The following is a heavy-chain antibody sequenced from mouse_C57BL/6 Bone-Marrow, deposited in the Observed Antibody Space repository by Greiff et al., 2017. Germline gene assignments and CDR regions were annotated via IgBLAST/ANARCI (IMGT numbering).Heavy chain of an antibody. V-gene: IGHV5-17*01. J-gene: IGHJ4*01. CDR3: ARVRWLRYYAMDY. CDR2: ISSGSSTI. D-gene: IGHD2-2*01. Sequence: DVKLVESGGGLVKPGGSLKLSCAASGFTFSDYGMHWVRQAPEKGLEWVAYISSGSSTIYYADTVKGRFTISRDNAKNTLFLQMTSLRSEDTAMYYCARVRWLRYYAMDYWGQGTSVTVSS. CDR1: GFTFSDYG.